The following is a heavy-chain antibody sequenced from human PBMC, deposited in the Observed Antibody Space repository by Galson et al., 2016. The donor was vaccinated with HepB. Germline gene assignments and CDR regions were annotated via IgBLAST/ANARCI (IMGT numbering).Heavy chain of an antibody. J-gene: IGHJ3*02. CDR1: GYSFTSYY. CDR3: ARALGYDSTGFYHDAFDI. V-gene: IGHV1-46*01. CDR2: INPSDGDT. D-gene: IGHD3-22*01. Sequence: SVKVSCKASGYSFTSYYVHWLRQAPGQGFEWVGIINPSDGDTTYAQKLQGRATVTRDTSTSTVYMELRSLGSEGTALYYCARALGYDSTGFYHDAFDIWGQGAMVTVSS.